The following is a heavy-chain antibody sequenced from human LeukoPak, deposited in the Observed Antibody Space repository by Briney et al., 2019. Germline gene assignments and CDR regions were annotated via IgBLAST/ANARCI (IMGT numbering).Heavy chain of an antibody. V-gene: IGHV3-23*01. CDR3: AKEGDRGFVVADYFDY. CDR1: GFTFSSYS. D-gene: IGHD2-15*01. Sequence: PGGSLRLSCAAPGFTFSSYSMAWVRQAPGKGLEWVSIISGSSGATFYADSVKGRFTISRDNSKNTLYLEMSSLRAEDTAVYYCAKEGDRGFVVADYFDYWGQGTLVTVSS. J-gene: IGHJ4*02. CDR2: ISGSSGAT.